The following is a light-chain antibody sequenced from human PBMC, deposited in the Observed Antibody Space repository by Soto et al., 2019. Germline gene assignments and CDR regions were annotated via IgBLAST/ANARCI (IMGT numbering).Light chain of an antibody. Sequence: QSVLTQPPSVSAAPGQRVTISCSGSASNIGNNSVSWYQQHPGRAPKLILYDVNNRPSGVSNHFSGSKSGNTASLVISGLQANDEADYYCSSYSTTNILVFGSGTKVTVL. J-gene: IGLJ1*01. CDR1: ASNIGNNS. V-gene: IGLV2-14*03. CDR2: DVN. CDR3: SSYSTTNILV.